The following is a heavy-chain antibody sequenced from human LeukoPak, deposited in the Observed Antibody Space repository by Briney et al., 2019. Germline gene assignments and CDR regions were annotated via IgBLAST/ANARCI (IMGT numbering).Heavy chain of an antibody. J-gene: IGHJ4*02. CDR1: GFTFDDYG. D-gene: IGHD6-19*01. CDR3: ARDSSRWSSSDY. CDR2: INWNGGST. V-gene: IGHV3-20*04. Sequence: GGSLRLSCTASGFTFDDYGMSWVRQAPGKGLEWVSGINWNGGSTGYADSVKGRFTISRDNAKNSLYLQMNSLRAEDMAVYYCARDSSRWSSSDYWGQGTLVTVSS.